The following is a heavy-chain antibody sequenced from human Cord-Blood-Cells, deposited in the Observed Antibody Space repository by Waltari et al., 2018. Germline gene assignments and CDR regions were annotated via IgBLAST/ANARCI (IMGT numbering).Heavy chain of an antibody. J-gene: IGHJ4*02. D-gene: IGHD6-6*01. V-gene: IGHV4-38-2*02. CDR3: ARGGPYSSSSFDY. CDR2: IYHSGST. Sequence: QVQLQESGPGLVKPSETLSLTCTVSGYYISSGYYWGWIRQPPGKGLEWIGSIYHSGSTYYNPSLKSRVTISVDTSKNQFSLKLSSVTAADTAVYYCARGGPYSSSSFDYWGQGTLVTVSS. CDR1: GYYISSGYY.